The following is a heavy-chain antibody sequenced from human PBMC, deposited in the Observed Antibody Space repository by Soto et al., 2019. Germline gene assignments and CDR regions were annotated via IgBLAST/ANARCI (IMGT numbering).Heavy chain of an antibody. D-gene: IGHD3-3*01. V-gene: IGHV5-51*01. Sequence: GESLKISCKGSGYSFTSYWIGWVRQMPGKGLEWKGIIYPGDSDTRYSPSFQGQVTISADKSISTAYLQWSSLKASDTAMYYCARRGGGDFWSGYYPYYYYGMDVWGQGTTVTVSS. J-gene: IGHJ6*02. CDR1: GYSFTSYW. CDR3: ARRGGGDFWSGYYPYYYYGMDV. CDR2: IYPGDSDT.